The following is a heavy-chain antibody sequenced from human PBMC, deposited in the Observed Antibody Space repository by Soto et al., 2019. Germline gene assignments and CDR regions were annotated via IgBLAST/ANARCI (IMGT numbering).Heavy chain of an antibody. D-gene: IGHD3-3*01. Sequence: EVQLLDSGGGLVQPGGSLRLSCTVSGFPFGRHAMSWVRQAPGKGLECVSGISGSGGTTFYADSVKGRFTISRDNSKKTLYLQMSSLRGEDTAVYYCAETAYDFCRSGQYLFDHWGQGTLVTVSS. V-gene: IGHV3-23*01. CDR3: AETAYDFCRSGQYLFDH. CDR2: ISGSGGTT. CDR1: GFPFGRHA. J-gene: IGHJ4*02.